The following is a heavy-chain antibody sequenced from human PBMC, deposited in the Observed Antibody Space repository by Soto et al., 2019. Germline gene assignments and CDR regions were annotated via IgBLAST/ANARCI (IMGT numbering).Heavy chain of an antibody. CDR1: GGSISSGDYY. V-gene: IGHV4-30-4*01. J-gene: IGHJ3*02. D-gene: IGHD3-22*01. Sequence: SETLSLTCTVSGGSISSGDYYWSWIRQPPGKGLEWIGYIYYSGSTYYNPSLKSRVTISVDTSKNQFSLKLSSVTAADTAVYYCARDPMIVVAHDAFDIWGQGTMVTVSS. CDR3: ARDPMIVVAHDAFDI. CDR2: IYYSGST.